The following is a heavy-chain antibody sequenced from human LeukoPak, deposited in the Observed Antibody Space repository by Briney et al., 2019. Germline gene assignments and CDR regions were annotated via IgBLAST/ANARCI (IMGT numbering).Heavy chain of an antibody. CDR3: AKDHRGDYGYFDY. D-gene: IGHD4-17*01. V-gene: IGHV3-33*06. CDR2: IWYDGSNK. Sequence: LTCTVSGDSISSYYWSWIRQPPGKGLEWVAVIWYDGSNKYYADSVKGRFTISRDNSKNTLYLQMNSLRAEDTAVYYCAKDHRGDYGYFDYWGQGTLVTVSS. J-gene: IGHJ4*02. CDR1: GDSISSYY.